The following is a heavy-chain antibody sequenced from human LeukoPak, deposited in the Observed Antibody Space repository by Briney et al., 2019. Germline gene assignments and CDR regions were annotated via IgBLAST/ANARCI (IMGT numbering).Heavy chain of an antibody. Sequence: SETLSLTCTVSGGSISSNTYYWAWIRRPPGKGLEWIGSIFYRGTTYYTPSLKSRVTISVDTSKNQFSLKLRSVTAADTAVYYCARETSQKGAHYMDVWGKGTTVTISS. V-gene: IGHV4-39*07. D-gene: IGHD3-16*01. CDR2: IFYRGTT. CDR3: ARETSQKGAHYMDV. CDR1: GGSISSNTYY. J-gene: IGHJ6*03.